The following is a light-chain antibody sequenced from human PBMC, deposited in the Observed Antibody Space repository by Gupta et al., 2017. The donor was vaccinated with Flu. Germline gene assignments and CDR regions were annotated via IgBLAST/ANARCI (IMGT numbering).Light chain of an antibody. Sequence: DIQMTQSPSTLSASVGDRVTITCRASQSIDSFLAWYQQRPGKTPDLLIYKASSLESGVPSRFSGSGSGTEFTLTISNLQPDDFATYYCQQYKTYATFGQGTKLEIK. J-gene: IGKJ2*01. V-gene: IGKV1-5*03. CDR2: KAS. CDR1: QSIDSF. CDR3: QQYKTYAT.